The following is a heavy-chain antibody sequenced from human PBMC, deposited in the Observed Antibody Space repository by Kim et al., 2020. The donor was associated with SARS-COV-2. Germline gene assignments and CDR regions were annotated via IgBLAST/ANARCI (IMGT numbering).Heavy chain of an antibody. J-gene: IGHJ4*02. CDR2: IYHTRQT. Sequence: SETLSLTCSVSGDSLSENYWSWIRQPPGKGLEWVGYIYHTRQTSYNPSLRGRVTMSVDTSNNQFSLRLTSVTAADTAIYYCARGGDAPLYYFDSWGQVSL. D-gene: IGHD2-2*01. V-gene: IGHV4-59*01. CDR1: GDSLSENY. CDR3: ARGGDAPLYYFDS.